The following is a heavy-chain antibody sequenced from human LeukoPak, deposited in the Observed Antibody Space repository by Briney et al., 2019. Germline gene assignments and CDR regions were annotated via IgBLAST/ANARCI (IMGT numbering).Heavy chain of an antibody. CDR3: AKGNYSNYVGYFDY. J-gene: IGHJ4*02. Sequence: GGSLRLSCAASGFTFSSYAMHWVRQAPGKGLEWVSAISGSGGSTYYADSVKGRFTISRDNSKNTLYLQMNSLRAEDTAVYYCAKGNYSNYVGYFDYWGQGTLVTVSS. D-gene: IGHD4-11*01. V-gene: IGHV3-23*01. CDR2: ISGSGGST. CDR1: GFTFSSYA.